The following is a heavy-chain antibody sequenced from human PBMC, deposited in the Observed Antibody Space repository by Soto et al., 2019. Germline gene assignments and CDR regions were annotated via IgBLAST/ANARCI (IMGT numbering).Heavy chain of an antibody. J-gene: IGHJ1*01. CDR2: IWYDGSNT. CDR3: ARERREYSGGLPPNGYFQH. CDR1: GFTFSSYG. Sequence: QVQLVESGGGVVQPGRSLRLSCAASGFTFSSYGMHWVRQAPGKGLEWVAVIWYDGSNTYYADSVKGRFTISRDNSKNTPSLQMNSLRAEGTALYYCARERREYSGGLPPNGYFQHWGQGTLVTVSS. D-gene: IGHD6-25*01. V-gene: IGHV3-33*01.